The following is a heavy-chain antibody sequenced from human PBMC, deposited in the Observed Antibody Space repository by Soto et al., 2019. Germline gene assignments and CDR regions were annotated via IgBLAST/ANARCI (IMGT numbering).Heavy chain of an antibody. CDR3: ARPRVTMVRGASFDY. Sequence: QVQLVESGGGVVQPGRSLRLSCAASGFTFSSYAMHWVRQAPGKGLEWVAVISYDGSNKYYADSVKGRFTISRDNSKNTLYLQMNSLRAEDTAVYYCARPRVTMVRGASFDYWGQGTLVTVSS. V-gene: IGHV3-30-3*01. CDR2: ISYDGSNK. D-gene: IGHD3-10*01. CDR1: GFTFSSYA. J-gene: IGHJ4*02.